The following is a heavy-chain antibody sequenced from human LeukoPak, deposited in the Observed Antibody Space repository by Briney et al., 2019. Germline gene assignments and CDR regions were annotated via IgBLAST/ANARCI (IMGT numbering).Heavy chain of an antibody. CDR1: GGTFSSYA. Sequence: GASVKVSCKASGGTFSSYAISWVRQAPGQGLEWMGGIIPIFGTANYAQKFQGRVTITTDESTSTAYMELSSLRSEDTAVYYCARAPMVRGVIIGWFDPWGQGTLVTVSS. D-gene: IGHD3-10*01. CDR3: ARAPMVRGVIIGWFDP. J-gene: IGHJ5*02. CDR2: IIPIFGTA. V-gene: IGHV1-69*05.